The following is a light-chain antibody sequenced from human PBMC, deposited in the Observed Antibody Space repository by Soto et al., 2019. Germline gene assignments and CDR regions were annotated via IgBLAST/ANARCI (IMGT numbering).Light chain of an antibody. CDR3: SSYTSSSTDVV. CDR1: SSDVGGYNY. Sequence: QSVLTQPAYVSGSPGQSITISCTGTSSDVGGYNYVSWYQQHPGKAPKLMIYEVSNRPSGVSNRFSGSKSGNTASLTISGLQAEDEADYYCSSYTSSSTDVVFCGGTKLTVL. CDR2: EVS. J-gene: IGLJ2*01. V-gene: IGLV2-14*01.